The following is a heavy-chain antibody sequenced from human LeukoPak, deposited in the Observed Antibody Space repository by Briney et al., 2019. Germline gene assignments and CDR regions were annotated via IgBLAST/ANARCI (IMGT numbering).Heavy chain of an antibody. J-gene: IGHJ4*01. CDR1: GFTFDDYA. V-gene: IGHV3-9*01. CDR2: ISWNSGSI. D-gene: IGHD2-15*01. CDR3: ARDPRPYCSGGDCYNGY. Sequence: PGGSLRLSCAASGFTFDDYAMHWVRQAPGKGLEWVSGISWNSGSIGYADSVKGRFTISRDNAKTSLYLEMNSLRVEDTAVYYCARDPRPYCSGGDCYNGYWGHGTLVTVSS.